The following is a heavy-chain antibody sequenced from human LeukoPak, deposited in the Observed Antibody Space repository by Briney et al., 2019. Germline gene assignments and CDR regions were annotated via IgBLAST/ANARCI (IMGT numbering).Heavy chain of an antibody. V-gene: IGHV4-39*07. D-gene: IGHD6-13*01. Sequence: SETLSLTCTVSGGSISSSSYYWGWIRQPPGKGLEWIGSIYYSGSTYYNPSLKSRVTISVDTSKNQFSLKLSSVTAADTAVYYCARASSSTWGLDYWGQGTLVTVSS. CDR1: GGSISSSSYY. J-gene: IGHJ4*02. CDR3: ARASSSTWGLDY. CDR2: IYYSGST.